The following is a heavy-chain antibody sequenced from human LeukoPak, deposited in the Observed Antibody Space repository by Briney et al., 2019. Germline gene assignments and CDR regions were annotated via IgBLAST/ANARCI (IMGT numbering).Heavy chain of an antibody. Sequence: GGSLRLSCAASGFTFSNYWMNWVRQAPGKGLECLANIKQDGSETYYADSVKGRFTISRDNAKNSLYLQMNSLRAEDTAVYYCARETPRRGETRDGYRWGQGTLVTVSS. CDR2: IKQDGSET. V-gene: IGHV3-7*01. J-gene: IGHJ4*02. CDR1: GFTFSNYW. CDR3: ARETPRRGETRDGYR. D-gene: IGHD5-24*01.